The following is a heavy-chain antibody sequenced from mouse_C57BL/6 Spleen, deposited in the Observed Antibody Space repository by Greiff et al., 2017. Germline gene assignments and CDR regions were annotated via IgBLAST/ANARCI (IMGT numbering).Heavy chain of an antibody. CDR2: ISSGGSYT. V-gene: IGHV5-6*01. Sequence: EVKLVESGGDLVKPGGSLKLSCAASGFTFSSYGMSWVRQTPDKRLEWVATISSGGSYTYYPDSVKGRFTISRDNAKNTLYLQMSSLKSEDTTMYYCARHVGTGYYFDDWGQGTTLTVSS. CDR3: ARHVGTGYYFDD. D-gene: IGHD4-1*01. J-gene: IGHJ2*01. CDR1: GFTFSSYG.